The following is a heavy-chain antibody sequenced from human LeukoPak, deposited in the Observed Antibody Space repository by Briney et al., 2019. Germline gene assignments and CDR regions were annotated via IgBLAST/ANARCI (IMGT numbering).Heavy chain of an antibody. V-gene: IGHV3-74*03. D-gene: IGHD2/OR15-2a*01. CDR3: ARAGGTTFFGMDV. CDR2: ISAEGSSI. Sequence: GGSLRLSCAASGFTFTNYWMHCVRQGPGTGLVWVSRISAEGSSIAFADSVKGRFTISRDNAKNTVYLQMNTLRVEDTAVYYCARAGGTTFFGMDVWGQGTTVTVSS. CDR1: GFTFTNYW. J-gene: IGHJ6*02.